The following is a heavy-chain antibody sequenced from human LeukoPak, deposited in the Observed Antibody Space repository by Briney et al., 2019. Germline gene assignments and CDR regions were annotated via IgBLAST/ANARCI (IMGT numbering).Heavy chain of an antibody. CDR2: IKEDGSGK. V-gene: IGHV3-7*01. J-gene: IGHJ6*02. CDR1: GFTFSNYW. CDR3: ARDRTTGTWGMDV. D-gene: IGHD1-1*01. Sequence: GGSLRLSCAASGFTFSNYWMGWVRRAPGKGLEWVANIKEDGSGKNYVGSVKGRFTISRGNAKNSMFLQMNSLRDEDAAVYYCARDRTTGTWGMDVWGQGTTVAVSS.